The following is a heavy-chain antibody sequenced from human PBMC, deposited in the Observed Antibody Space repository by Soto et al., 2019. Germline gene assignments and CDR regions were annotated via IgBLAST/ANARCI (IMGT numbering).Heavy chain of an antibody. J-gene: IGHJ4*02. Sequence: QVQLVESGGGVVQPGRSLRLSCAASGFTFSSYGMHWVRQAPGKGLEWVAVIWYDGSNKYYADSVKGRFTISRDNSKNTLYLQINSLRAEDTAVYYCARDYDYVWGSYPETPFDYWGQGTLVTVCS. CDR1: GFTFSSYG. CDR2: IWYDGSNK. CDR3: ARDYDYVWGSYPETPFDY. V-gene: IGHV3-33*01. D-gene: IGHD3-16*02.